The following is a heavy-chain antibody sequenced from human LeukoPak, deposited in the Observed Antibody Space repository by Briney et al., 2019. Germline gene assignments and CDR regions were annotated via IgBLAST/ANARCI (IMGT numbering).Heavy chain of an antibody. CDR3: ARMGMVWFGGKEHFDS. J-gene: IGHJ4*02. Sequence: ASVKVSCKTSGYTFTSYYTHWMRQAPGQGLEWMGIINPIGGTTDYAQKFQGRVTMTRDTSTSTVYMELSSLSPEDTAVYYCARMGMVWFGGKEHFDSWGQGTLVTVSS. CDR1: GYTFTSYY. CDR2: INPIGGTT. V-gene: IGHV1-46*01. D-gene: IGHD3-10*01.